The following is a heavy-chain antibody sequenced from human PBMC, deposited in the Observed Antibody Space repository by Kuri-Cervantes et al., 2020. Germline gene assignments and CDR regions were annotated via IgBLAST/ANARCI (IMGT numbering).Heavy chain of an antibody. CDR1: GFTFSSYA. CDR3: ARGRPALYSSSWYQYYYYGMDV. D-gene: IGHD6-13*01. Sequence: LSLTCAASGFTFSSYAMHWVRQARGKGLEWVAVISYDGSNKYYADSVKGRFTISRDNSKNTLYLQMNSLRAEDTAVYYCARGRPALYSSSWYQYYYYGMDVWGQGTTVTVSS. J-gene: IGHJ6*02. V-gene: IGHV3-30-3*01. CDR2: ISYDGSNK.